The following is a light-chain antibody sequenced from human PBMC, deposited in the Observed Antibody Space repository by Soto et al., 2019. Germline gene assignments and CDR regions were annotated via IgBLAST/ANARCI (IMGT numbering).Light chain of an antibody. CDR2: AAS. Sequence: AIRMTQSPSSFSASTGDRVTITCRASQGISSYLAWYQQKPGKAPKLLIYAASTLQSGVPSRFSGSRSGTDFTLTISCLQSEDFATDYCQQYYSYPWTFGQGTKVEIK. CDR3: QQYYSYPWT. CDR1: QGISSY. V-gene: IGKV1-8*01. J-gene: IGKJ1*01.